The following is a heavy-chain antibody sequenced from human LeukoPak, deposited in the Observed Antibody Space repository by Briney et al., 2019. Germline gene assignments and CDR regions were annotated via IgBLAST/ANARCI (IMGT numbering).Heavy chain of an antibody. Sequence: GGSLRLSCAASGFTFSSYWMSWVRQAPGKGLEWVANIKQDGSEKYYVDSVKGRFTISRDNAKNSLYLQMNSLRAEDTAVYYCAIYGPSSSWYSLDAFDIWGQGTMVTVSS. CDR3: AIYGPSSSWYSLDAFDI. J-gene: IGHJ3*02. V-gene: IGHV3-7*01. CDR2: IKQDGSEK. D-gene: IGHD6-13*01. CDR1: GFTFSSYW.